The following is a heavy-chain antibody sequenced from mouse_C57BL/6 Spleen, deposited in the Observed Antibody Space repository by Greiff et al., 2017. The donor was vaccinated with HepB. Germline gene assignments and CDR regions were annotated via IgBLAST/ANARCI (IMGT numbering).Heavy chain of an antibody. D-gene: IGHD1-1*01. CDR2: IDPSDSYT. CDR1: GYTFTSYW. CDR3: ACGSSYSWFAY. Sequence: QVQLQQPGAELVMPGASVKLSCKASGYTFTSYWMHWVKQRPGQGLEWIGEIDPSDSYTNYNQKFKGKSTLTVDKSSSTAYMQLSSLTSEDSAVYYCACGSSYSWFAYWGQGTLVTVSA. J-gene: IGHJ3*01. V-gene: IGHV1-69*01.